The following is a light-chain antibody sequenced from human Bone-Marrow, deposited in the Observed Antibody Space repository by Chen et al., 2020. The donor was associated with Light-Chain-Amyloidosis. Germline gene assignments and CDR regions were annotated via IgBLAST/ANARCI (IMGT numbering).Light chain of an antibody. J-gene: IGKJ1*01. CDR2: ATS. CDR1: QNVNRH. CDR3: QQYNNWPSWT. Sequence: EIVVTQSPATLSVSPGEGATLTCRASQNVNRHVAWYQQKPGQAPRLLMSATSTRATGIPGRFSGSGSGTEFTLTISSLQSEDSAVYYCQQYNNWPSWTFGLGTKVEIK. V-gene: IGKV3-15*01.